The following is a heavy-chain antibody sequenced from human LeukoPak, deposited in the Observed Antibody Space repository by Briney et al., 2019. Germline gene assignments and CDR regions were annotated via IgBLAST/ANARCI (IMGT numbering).Heavy chain of an antibody. CDR3: AGYCSSTSCQWGDYFDY. D-gene: IGHD2-2*01. J-gene: IGHJ4*02. CDR1: GGSISSYY. Sequence: SETLSLTCTVCGGSISSYYWSWIRQPPGKGLEWIGYIYYSGSTNYNPSLKSRVTISVDTSKNQFSLKLSSVTAADTAVYYCAGYCSSTSCQWGDYFDYWGQGTLVTVSS. V-gene: IGHV4-59*01. CDR2: IYYSGST.